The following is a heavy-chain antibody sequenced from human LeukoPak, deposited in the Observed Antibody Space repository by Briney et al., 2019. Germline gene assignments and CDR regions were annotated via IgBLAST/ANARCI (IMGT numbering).Heavy chain of an antibody. D-gene: IGHD6-6*01. V-gene: IGHV3-23*01. Sequence: GGSLRLSCAASGFTFSSYAMSWVRQAPGTGLEWVSTTSGSGDITYYADSVKGRFTISRDNSKNTLYLQTNSLRAEDTAVYYCAKGGGSVAAHYFDYWGQGTLVTVSS. CDR1: GFTFSSYA. CDR2: TSGSGDIT. CDR3: AKGGGSVAAHYFDY. J-gene: IGHJ4*02.